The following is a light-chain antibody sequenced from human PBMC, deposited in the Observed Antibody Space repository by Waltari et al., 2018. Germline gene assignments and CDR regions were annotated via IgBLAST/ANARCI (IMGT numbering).Light chain of an antibody. V-gene: IGKV3-20*01. CDR1: QSVSRT. CDR2: AAS. CDR3: QHYVRLPVT. J-gene: IGKJ1*01. Sequence: ATLSCRASQSVSRTLAWYQQKPGQAPSLLIYAASTRATGIPDRFSGSGSGTDFRLTISRLEPEDFAVYYCQHYVRLPVTFGQGTKVEIK.